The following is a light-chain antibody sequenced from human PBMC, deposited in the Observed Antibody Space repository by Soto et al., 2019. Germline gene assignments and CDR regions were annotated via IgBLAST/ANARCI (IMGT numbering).Light chain of an antibody. CDR3: QQYSNWPPIT. V-gene: IGKV3-15*01. J-gene: IGKJ5*01. CDR1: NQVSSS. Sequence: SQSPATLSLSPGQSAPPSCRAANQVSSSLLWYQQKPGQAPRLLIYATSSRATGIPGRFSGSGSGTEFTLSISSLQSEDFAVYYCQQYSNWPPITFGQGTRLEIK. CDR2: ATS.